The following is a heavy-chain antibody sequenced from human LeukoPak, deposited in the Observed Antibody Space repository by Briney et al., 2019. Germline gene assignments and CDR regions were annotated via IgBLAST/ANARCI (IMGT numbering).Heavy chain of an antibody. Sequence: GGSLRLSCAASGFTFSPYGMNWVRQAPGKGLEWVAVISHDGSPNYYADSVTGRFTISRDNPRNMLYLQMNSLRADDTAVYYCVKEGTPYVSSYFDYWGQGTLVTVSS. J-gene: IGHJ4*02. CDR2: ISHDGSPN. CDR3: VKEGTPYVSSYFDY. D-gene: IGHD6-6*01. CDR1: GFTFSPYG. V-gene: IGHV3-30*18.